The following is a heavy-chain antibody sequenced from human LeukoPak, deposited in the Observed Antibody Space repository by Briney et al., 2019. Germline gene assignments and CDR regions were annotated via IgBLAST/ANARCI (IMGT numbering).Heavy chain of an antibody. J-gene: IGHJ3*02. D-gene: IGHD2/OR15-2a*01. Sequence: GGSLRPSCAASGFTFSSYGMNWVRQTPGKGLEWVSSISTSGASTYYADSVKGRFTISRENSRNTLYLQMNSLRAEDTAVYYCAKKIGGVYAFDIWGQGTMVTVSS. CDR3: AKKIGGVYAFDI. CDR1: GFTFSSYG. CDR2: ISTSGAST. V-gene: IGHV3-23*01.